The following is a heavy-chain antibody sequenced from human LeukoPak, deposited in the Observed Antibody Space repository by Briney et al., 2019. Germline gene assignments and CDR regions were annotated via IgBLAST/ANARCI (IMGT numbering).Heavy chain of an antibody. CDR3: TTATPHYFGSGSYSDTRYYFDS. D-gene: IGHD3-10*01. CDR1: GFPFSNTW. CDR2: IQSKTDGGTT. V-gene: IGHV3-15*01. Sequence: GGPLRLSCAASGFPFSNTWMSWVRQAPGRGLEWVGRIQSKTDGGTTDYAAPVKGRFTISRDDSKNTLYLQMNSLKSEDTAVYYCTTATPHYFGSGSYSDTRYYFDSWGQGTLVTVSS. J-gene: IGHJ4*02.